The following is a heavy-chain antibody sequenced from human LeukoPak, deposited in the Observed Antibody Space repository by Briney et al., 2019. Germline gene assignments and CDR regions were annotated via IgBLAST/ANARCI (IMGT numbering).Heavy chain of an antibody. V-gene: IGHV3-30*02. CDR3: AKGAQYYGSGSHRRGHYFDS. D-gene: IGHD3-10*01. Sequence: PGGSLRLSCAASGFTFSSYGMHWVRQAPGKGLEWVALLRSDGSNKYYADSVKGRFTISRDNSKNTLYLQMSSLRAEDTAVYYCAKGAQYYGSGSHRRGHYFDSWGQGTLVTVSS. J-gene: IGHJ4*02. CDR2: LRSDGSNK. CDR1: GFTFSSYG.